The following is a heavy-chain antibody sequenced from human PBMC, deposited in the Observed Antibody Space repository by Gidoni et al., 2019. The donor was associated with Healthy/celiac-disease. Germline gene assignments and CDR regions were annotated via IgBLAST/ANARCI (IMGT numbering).Heavy chain of an antibody. J-gene: IGHJ4*02. CDR2: ISSSSSYI. CDR1: GFTFSSYS. CDR3: ARKGSGPYHVDY. V-gene: IGHV3-21*01. Sequence: EVQLVESGGGLVKPGGRLRLSCDASGFTFSSYSMNWVRQAPGKGLEWGSSISSSSSYIYYADSVKGRFTISRDNAKNSLYLQMNSLRAEDTAVYNCARKGSGPYHVDYWGQGTLVTVSS. D-gene: IGHD6-19*01.